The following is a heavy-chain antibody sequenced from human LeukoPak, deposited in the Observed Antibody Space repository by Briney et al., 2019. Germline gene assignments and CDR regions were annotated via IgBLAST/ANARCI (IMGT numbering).Heavy chain of an antibody. J-gene: IGHJ4*02. CDR3: ARAVAGIDY. CDR2: IYYSGST. CDR1: GGSISSYD. Sequence: SETLSLTCTVSGGSISSYDWSWIRQPPGKGLEWIGYIYYSGSTNYHPSLKSRVTISVNTSKNQFSLKLSSVTAADTAVYYCARAVAGIDYWGQGSLVTVSS. D-gene: IGHD6-19*01. V-gene: IGHV4-59*01.